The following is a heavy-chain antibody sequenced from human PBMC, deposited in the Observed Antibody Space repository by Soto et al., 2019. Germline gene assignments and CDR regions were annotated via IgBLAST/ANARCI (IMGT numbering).Heavy chain of an antibody. J-gene: IGHJ4*02. CDR3: ARSPRSSPYFDY. Sequence: ESLKISCQCSGYTFSNFWIGWGRQLPGKGLEWMGIIYPGDHETRYSPSFHGKVTISADKSINTAYLQWNSLEASDTAFYFCARSPRSSPYFDYWGQGALVTVSS. V-gene: IGHV5-51*01. D-gene: IGHD6-13*01. CDR1: GYTFSNFW. CDR2: IYPGDHET.